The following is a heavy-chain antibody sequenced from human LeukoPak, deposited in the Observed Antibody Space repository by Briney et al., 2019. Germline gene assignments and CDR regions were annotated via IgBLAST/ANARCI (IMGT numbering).Heavy chain of an antibody. CDR3: ARAALADYYFDY. CDR1: GFTFSSYG. Sequence: GGSLRLSCAASGFTFSSYGMSWVRQAPGKGLEWVSAISGSGGSTYYADSVKGRFTISRDNSKNTLYLQMNSLRAEDTAVYYCARAALADYYFDYWGQGTLVTVSS. V-gene: IGHV3-23*01. J-gene: IGHJ4*02. CDR2: ISGSGGST. D-gene: IGHD3/OR15-3a*01.